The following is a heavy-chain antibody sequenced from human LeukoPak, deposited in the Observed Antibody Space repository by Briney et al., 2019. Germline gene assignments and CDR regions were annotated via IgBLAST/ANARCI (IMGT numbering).Heavy chain of an antibody. V-gene: IGHV1-3*01. CDR3: ARPKNAYYDILSGNLEYLQH. Sequence: ASVKVSCKASGYTFTSYAMHWVRQAPGQRLEWMGWINAGNGNTKYSQKFQGRVTITRDTSASTAYMELSSLRSEDTAVYYCARPKNAYYDILSGNLEYLQHWGQGTLVTASS. CDR1: GYTFTSYA. D-gene: IGHD3-9*01. CDR2: INAGNGNT. J-gene: IGHJ1*01.